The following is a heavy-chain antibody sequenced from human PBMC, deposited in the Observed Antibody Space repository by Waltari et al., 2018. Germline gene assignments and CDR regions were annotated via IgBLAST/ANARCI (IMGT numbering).Heavy chain of an antibody. D-gene: IGHD5-12*01. J-gene: IGHJ6*02. Sequence: EFQLLEAGGGLAQPGGSLRLSCAASGFTLTTYTVNWVRQGPGKGLELVSLMRGSGLIDYADSVKGRFTSSRDNAKNTLYLEMNRLRVEDTAVYFCAKDEGNRIAPTFGMDAWGHGTTVLVS. CDR2: MRGSGLI. CDR3: AKDEGNRIAPTFGMDA. V-gene: IGHV3-23*01. CDR1: GFTLTTYT.